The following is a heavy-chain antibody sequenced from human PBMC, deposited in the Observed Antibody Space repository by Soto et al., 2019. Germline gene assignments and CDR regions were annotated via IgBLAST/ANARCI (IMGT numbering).Heavy chain of an antibody. J-gene: IGHJ3*02. CDR3: AILVAIAARRGGKAFDI. Sequence: ASVKVSCKASGYTFTSYAMHWVRQAPGQRLEWMGWINAGNGNTKYSQKFQGRVTITRDTSASTAYMELSSLRSEDTAVYYCAILVAIAARRGGKAFDIWGQGTMVTVSS. CDR1: GYTFTSYA. D-gene: IGHD6-6*01. CDR2: INAGNGNT. V-gene: IGHV1-3*01.